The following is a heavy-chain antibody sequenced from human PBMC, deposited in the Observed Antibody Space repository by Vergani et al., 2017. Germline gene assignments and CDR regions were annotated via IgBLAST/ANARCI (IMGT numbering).Heavy chain of an antibody. D-gene: IGHD4-17*01. CDR3: ARDQSGHSTVIGY. CDR2: ISSSSSYI. J-gene: IGHJ4*02. Sequence: EVQLVESGVGLVKPGGSLRLSCAASGFTFSSYSMNWVRQAPGKGLEWVSSISSSSSYIYYADSVKGRFTITRDNAKNSLYLQVNSLRADDTAVDYCARDQSGHSTVIGYWGQGTLVTVSS. CDR1: GFTFSSYS. V-gene: IGHV3-21*01.